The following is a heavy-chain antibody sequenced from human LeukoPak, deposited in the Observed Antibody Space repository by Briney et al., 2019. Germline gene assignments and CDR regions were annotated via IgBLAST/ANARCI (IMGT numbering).Heavy chain of an antibody. CDR3: ARGGSSGWYRQYYFDY. D-gene: IGHD6-19*01. V-gene: IGHV3-66*01. CDR2: IYSGGST. J-gene: IGHJ4*02. Sequence: GGSLRLSCAASGFTVSSNYMSWVRQAPGKGLEWVSVIYSGGSTYYADSVKGRFTISRDNSKNTLYLQMNSLRAEDTAVYYCARGGSSGWYRQYYFDYWGQGTLVTVSS. CDR1: GFTVSSNY.